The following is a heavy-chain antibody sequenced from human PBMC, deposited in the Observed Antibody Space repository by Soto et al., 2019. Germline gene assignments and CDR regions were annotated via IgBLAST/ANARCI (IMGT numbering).Heavy chain of an antibody. CDR1: GFTFSSYW. V-gene: IGHV3-74*01. D-gene: IGHD2-15*01. J-gene: IGHJ6*03. CDR2: INSDGSST. CDR3: ARDGYCSGGSCYSYYYYYMDV. Sequence: GGSLRLSCAASGFTFSSYWMHWVRQAPGKGLVWVSRINSDGSSTSYADSVKGRFTISRDNAKNTLYLQMNSLRAEDTAVYYCARDGYCSGGSCYSYYYYYMDVWGKGTTVTVSS.